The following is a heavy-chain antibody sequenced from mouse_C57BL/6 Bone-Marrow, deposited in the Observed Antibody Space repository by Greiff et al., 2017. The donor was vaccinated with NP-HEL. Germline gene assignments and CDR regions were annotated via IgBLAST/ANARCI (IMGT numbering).Heavy chain of an antibody. J-gene: IGHJ3*01. V-gene: IGHV1-50*01. D-gene: IGHD3-2*02. Sequence: VQLQQPGAELVKPGASVKLSCKASGYTFTSYWMQWVKQRPGQGLEWIGEIDPSDSYTNYNQKFKGKATLTVDTSSSTAYMQLSSLTSEDSAVYYCARPDSSGYAWFAYWGQGTLVTVSA. CDR2: IDPSDSYT. CDR3: ARPDSSGYAWFAY. CDR1: GYTFTSYW.